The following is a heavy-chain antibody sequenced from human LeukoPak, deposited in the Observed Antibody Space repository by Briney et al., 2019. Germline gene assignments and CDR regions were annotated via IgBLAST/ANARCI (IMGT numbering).Heavy chain of an antibody. D-gene: IGHD3-22*01. J-gene: IGHJ3*02. CDR3: ARDLRPYYDSSGAFDI. Sequence: PGGSLRLSCGASGFTFSSYGMHWVRQAPGKGLEWVAVIWYDGSNKYYADSVKGRFTISRDNSKNTLYLQMNSLRAEDTAVYYCARDLRPYYDSSGAFDIWGQGTMVTVSS. CDR2: IWYDGSNK. CDR1: GFTFSSYG. V-gene: IGHV3-33*08.